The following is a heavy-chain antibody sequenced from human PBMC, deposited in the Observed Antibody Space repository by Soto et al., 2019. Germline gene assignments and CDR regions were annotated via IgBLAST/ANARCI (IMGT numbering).Heavy chain of an antibody. CDR1: GGSISNGDW. J-gene: IGHJ4*02. D-gene: IGHD6-13*01. V-gene: IGHV4-4*02. CDR2: INHSGST. Sequence: QVQLQESGPGLVRPSGTVSLTCAVYGGSISNGDWWSWVRPPPGKGLEWIGEINHSGSTNYNPSLKSRVTMSVVPSKNLFSLTLNSVTAADTAFYYCARDQGSHPGDWGQGTLVSVSS. CDR3: ARDQGSHPGD.